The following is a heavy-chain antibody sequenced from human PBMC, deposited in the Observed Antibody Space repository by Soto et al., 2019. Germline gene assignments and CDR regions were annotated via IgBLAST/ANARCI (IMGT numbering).Heavy chain of an antibody. Sequence: PSETLSLTCAVYGGSFSGYYWSWIRQPPGKGLEWIGEINHSGSTNYNPSLKSRVTISVDTSKNQFSLKLSSVTAADTAVYYCARGRRYYDFWSGYKSFDYWGQGTLVTVSS. D-gene: IGHD3-3*01. V-gene: IGHV4-34*01. CDR2: INHSGST. J-gene: IGHJ4*02. CDR1: GGSFSGYY. CDR3: ARGRRYYDFWSGYKSFDY.